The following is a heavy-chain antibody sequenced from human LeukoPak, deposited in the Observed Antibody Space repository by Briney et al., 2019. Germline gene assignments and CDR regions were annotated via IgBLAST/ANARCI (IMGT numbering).Heavy chain of an antibody. CDR3: ARVGLFLLDY. D-gene: IGHD3-22*01. V-gene: IGHV4-34*01. J-gene: IGHJ4*02. CDR1: GGSFSGYY. CDR2: INHSGNT. Sequence: PSETLSLTCAVYGGSFSGYYWSWIRQPPGKGLEWIGEINHSGNTNYNPSLKSRVTISVDTSENQFSLKLSSVTAADTAVYYCARVGLFLLDYWGQGTLVTVSS.